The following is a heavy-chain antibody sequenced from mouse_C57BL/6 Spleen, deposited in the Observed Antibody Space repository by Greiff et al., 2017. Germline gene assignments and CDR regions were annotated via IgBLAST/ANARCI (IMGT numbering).Heavy chain of an antibody. CDR2: INPSNGGT. CDR3: ARWGGSSLYAMDY. V-gene: IGHV1-53*01. Sequence: QVQLQQPGTELVKPGASVKLSCKASGYTFTSYWMHWVKQRPGQGLEWIVNINPSNGGTNYNEKFKSKATLTVDKSSSTAYMQLSSLTSEDSAVYYCARWGGSSLYAMDYWGQGTSVTVSS. D-gene: IGHD1-1*01. J-gene: IGHJ4*01. CDR1: GYTFTSYW.